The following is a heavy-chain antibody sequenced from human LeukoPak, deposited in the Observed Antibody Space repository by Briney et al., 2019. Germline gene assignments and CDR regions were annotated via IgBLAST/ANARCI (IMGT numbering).Heavy chain of an antibody. J-gene: IGHJ4*02. CDR1: GDTFSIYA. V-gene: IGHV1-69*04. Sequence: GSSVKVSCEASGDTFSIYAISWVRQAPGQGLEWMGRIIPVLGIASYAQNFQGRVTITADKSTSTAYMELSSLRSEDTAVYYCARGESYYYESSGHYDYWGQGTLVTVSS. CDR3: ARGESYYYESSGHYDY. CDR2: IIPVLGIA. D-gene: IGHD3-22*01.